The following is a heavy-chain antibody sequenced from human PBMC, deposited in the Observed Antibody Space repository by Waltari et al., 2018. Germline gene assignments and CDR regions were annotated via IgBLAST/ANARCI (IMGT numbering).Heavy chain of an antibody. Sequence: QVQLLQSGAEVKNTGSSVKVSCKASGGTFSSYAISWVRHAPGQGLEWMGGIIPIFGTANYAQKFQGRVTITADESTSTAYMELSSLRSEDTAVYYCARPGPLLTVYGMDVWGQGTTVTVSS. V-gene: IGHV1-69*12. CDR1: GGTFSSYA. CDR3: ARPGPLLTVYGMDV. CDR2: IIPIFGTA. J-gene: IGHJ6*02.